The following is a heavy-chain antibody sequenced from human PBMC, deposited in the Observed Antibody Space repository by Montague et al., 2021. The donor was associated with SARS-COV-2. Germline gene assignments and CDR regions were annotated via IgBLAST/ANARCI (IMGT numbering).Heavy chain of an antibody. J-gene: IGHJ2*01. D-gene: IGHD3-22*01. V-gene: IGHV4-39*01. CDR3: ARHPPGYYDRSGLYKLYWSFDL. CDR2: DYYNGIN. Sequence: SETLSLTCTVSGGTVGSSNFYWGWIRPPPGKGLEWIGSDYYNGINYYRLSLKSRVTISVDKSKNHFSLKLTSVTAADTAVYYCARHPPGYYDRSGLYKLYWSFDLWGRGTLVTVSS. CDR1: GGTVGSSNFY.